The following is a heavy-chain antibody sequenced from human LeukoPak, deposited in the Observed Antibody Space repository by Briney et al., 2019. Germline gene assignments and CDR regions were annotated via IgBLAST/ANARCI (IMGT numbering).Heavy chain of an antibody. Sequence: SETLSLTCTVSGGSISSYYWSWIRQPPGKGLEWIGYIYYSGSTNYNPSLKSRVTISVDTSKNQFSLKLSSVTAADTAVYYCARRTYGSGSWSFDYWGQGTLVTASS. D-gene: IGHD3-10*01. CDR3: ARRTYGSGSWSFDY. CDR2: IYYSGST. V-gene: IGHV4-59*08. J-gene: IGHJ4*02. CDR1: GGSISSYY.